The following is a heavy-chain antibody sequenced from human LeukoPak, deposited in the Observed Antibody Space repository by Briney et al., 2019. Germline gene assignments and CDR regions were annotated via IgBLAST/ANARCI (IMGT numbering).Heavy chain of an antibody. CDR2: IYHSGST. CDR1: GYSISSGYY. V-gene: IGHV4-38-2*02. Sequence: SETLSLTCTVSGYSISSGYYWGWIRQPPGKGLEWIGSIYHSGSTYYNPSLKSRVTISVDTSRNQFSLKLSSVTAADTAVYYCARDPGYSYGAFDYWGQGTLVTVSS. D-gene: IGHD5-18*01. J-gene: IGHJ4*02. CDR3: ARDPGYSYGAFDY.